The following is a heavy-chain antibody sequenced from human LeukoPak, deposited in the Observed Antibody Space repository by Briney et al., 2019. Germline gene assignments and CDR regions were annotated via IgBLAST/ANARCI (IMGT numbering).Heavy chain of an antibody. Sequence: GGSLRLSCAASGFTFDDYAMHWVRQAPGKGLEWVSAIYSGGTTYYADSVKGRFTISRDNSKNMLYLQMNSLRAEDTAVYHCARQTGESTNFDNWGQGTLVTVSS. CDR2: IYSGGTT. D-gene: IGHD2-2*01. J-gene: IGHJ4*02. V-gene: IGHV3-66*04. CDR3: ARQTGESTNFDN. CDR1: GFTFDDYA.